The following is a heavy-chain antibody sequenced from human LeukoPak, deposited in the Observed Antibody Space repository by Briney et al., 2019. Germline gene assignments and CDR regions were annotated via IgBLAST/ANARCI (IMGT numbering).Heavy chain of an antibody. CDR3: ARGYVYCTGGHCHPGFDY. Sequence: PSETLSLTCSVSTGFLSNNYWGWIRQAGGKGLEGIGRIYPTGNTTYNSSLKSRVTTSVDTSKKHFSLQLSSVTAADTAVYYCARGYVYCTGGHCHPGFDYWGQGTLVTVSS. J-gene: IGHJ4*02. V-gene: IGHV4-4*07. CDR1: TGFLSNNY. CDR2: IYPTGNT. D-gene: IGHD2-8*02.